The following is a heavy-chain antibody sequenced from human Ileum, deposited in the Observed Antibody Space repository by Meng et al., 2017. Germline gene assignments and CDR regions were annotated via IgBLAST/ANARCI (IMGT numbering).Heavy chain of an antibody. CDR2: IDPGNGNR. CDR3: ARDRQWVFNY. Sequence: QVQLVQSGIEVKKPGASLKVSCKPSGYTFTTFGISGVRQAPGQGLEWMGWIDPGNGNRNFAQKFQDRITLTTDTTTTTAYMELRSLRSDDTAIFYCARDRQWVFNYWGQGTLVTVSS. CDR1: GYTFTTFG. J-gene: IGHJ4*02. V-gene: IGHV1-18*01. D-gene: IGHD6-19*01.